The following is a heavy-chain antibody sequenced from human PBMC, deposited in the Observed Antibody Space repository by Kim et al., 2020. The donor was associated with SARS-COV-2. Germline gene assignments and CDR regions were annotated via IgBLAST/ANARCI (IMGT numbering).Heavy chain of an antibody. CDR1: GFTFTSSA. Sequence: SVKVSCKASGFTFTSSAVQWVRQARGQRLEWIGWIVVGSGNTNYAQKFQERVTITRDMSTSTAYMELSSLRSEDTAVYYCAAADRYSSSWYPRRFDYWGQGTLVTVSS. J-gene: IGHJ4*02. CDR3: AAADRYSSSWYPRRFDY. V-gene: IGHV1-58*01. D-gene: IGHD6-13*01. CDR2: IVVGSGNT.